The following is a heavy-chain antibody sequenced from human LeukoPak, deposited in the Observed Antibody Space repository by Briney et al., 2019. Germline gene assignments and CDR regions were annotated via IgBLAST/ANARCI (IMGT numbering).Heavy chain of an antibody. J-gene: IGHJ4*02. CDR2: IKTDGTYT. CDR3: ARREYSSSWYYFDY. CDR1: GFTFSRYW. Sequence: GGSLRLSCAASGFTFSRYWMHWVRQVPGEGLVWVSRIKTDGTYTSNADSVKGRFTISRDNAKSTLYLQMNSLKVEDTAVYYCARREYSSSWYYFDYWGQGTLVTVSS. D-gene: IGHD6-13*01. V-gene: IGHV3-74*01.